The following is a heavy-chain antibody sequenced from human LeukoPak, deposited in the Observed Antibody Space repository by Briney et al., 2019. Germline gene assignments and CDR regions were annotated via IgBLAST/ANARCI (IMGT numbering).Heavy chain of an antibody. CDR1: GFLFSNYG. D-gene: IGHD4-17*01. Sequence: PGGSLRLSCAASGFLFSNYGMHWVRQAPGKGLEWVAFIRYDGSNKYYADSVKGRFTISRDNSKNTLYLQMNSLRAEDTAVYYCAKDRYGDYAPTPLDYWGQGTLVTVSS. CDR2: IRYDGSNK. V-gene: IGHV3-30*02. CDR3: AKDRYGDYAPTPLDY. J-gene: IGHJ4*02.